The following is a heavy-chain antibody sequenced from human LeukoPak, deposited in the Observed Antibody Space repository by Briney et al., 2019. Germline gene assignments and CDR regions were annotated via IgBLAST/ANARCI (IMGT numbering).Heavy chain of an antibody. Sequence: GGSLRLSCAASGFTFSRHSMNWVRQAPGKGLEWVSYISSSGSTIYYADSVKGRFTISRDNAKNSLYLQMNSLRAEDTAVYYCARDSEKYYYDSSGYYDYWGQGTLVTVSS. D-gene: IGHD3-22*01. V-gene: IGHV3-48*04. CDR2: ISSSGSTI. CDR3: ARDSEKYYYDSSGYYDY. CDR1: GFTFSRHS. J-gene: IGHJ4*02.